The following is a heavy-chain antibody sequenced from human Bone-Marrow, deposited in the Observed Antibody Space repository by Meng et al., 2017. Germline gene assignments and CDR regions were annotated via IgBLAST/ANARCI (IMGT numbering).Heavy chain of an antibody. J-gene: IGHJ4*02. CDR1: GGSITSGGYS. Sequence: QLQLQESGSGLVKPSQTLSLTCAVSGGSITSGGYSWTWIRQPPGKGLECIVYMYHSDNTCHNPSLKSRVTISIDTSKNQFSLKLSSVTAADTAVYYCARLDDTGIDYWGQGILVTVSS. CDR2: MYHSDNT. CDR3: ARLDDTGIDY. D-gene: IGHD5-18*01. V-gene: IGHV4-30-2*01.